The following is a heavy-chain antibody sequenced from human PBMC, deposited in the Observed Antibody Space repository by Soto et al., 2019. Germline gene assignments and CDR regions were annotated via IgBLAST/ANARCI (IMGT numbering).Heavy chain of an antibody. J-gene: IGHJ4*02. CDR1: GGSFSGYY. Sequence: SETLSLTCAVFGGSFSGYYWSWIRQPPGKGLEWIGEINHSGSTNYNPSLKSRVTISVDTSKNQFSLKLSSVTAADTAVYYCARKKSYYYGPYFDYWGQGTLVTVSS. D-gene: IGHD3-10*01. CDR3: ARKKSYYYGPYFDY. CDR2: INHSGST. V-gene: IGHV4-34*01.